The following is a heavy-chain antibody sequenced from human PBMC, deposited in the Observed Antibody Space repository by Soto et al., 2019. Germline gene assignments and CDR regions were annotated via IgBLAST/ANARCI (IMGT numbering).Heavy chain of an antibody. CDR2: IYYSGST. V-gene: IGHV4-39*01. J-gene: IGHJ4*02. Sequence: TLSLTCTVSGGSISSSSYYWGWIRQPPGKGLEWIGSIYYSGSTYYNPSLKSRVTISVDTSKNQFSLKLSSVTAADTAVYYCARRASYSSSSDYYFDYWGQGTLVTVSS. CDR3: ARRASYSSSSDYYFDY. D-gene: IGHD6-6*01. CDR1: GGSISSSSYY.